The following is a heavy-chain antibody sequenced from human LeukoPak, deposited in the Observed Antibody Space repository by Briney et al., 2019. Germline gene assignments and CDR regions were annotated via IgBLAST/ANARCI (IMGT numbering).Heavy chain of an antibody. CDR1: GFTFISYG. Sequence: GGSLRLSCAASGFTFISYGMSWVRQAPGKGLEWVSAISGSGGSTYYADSVKGRFTISRDNSKNTLYLQMNSLRAEDTAVYYCAKDATVWFGELYWFDPWGQGTLVTVSS. CDR3: AKDATVWFGELYWFDP. CDR2: ISGSGGST. V-gene: IGHV3-23*01. J-gene: IGHJ5*02. D-gene: IGHD3-10*01.